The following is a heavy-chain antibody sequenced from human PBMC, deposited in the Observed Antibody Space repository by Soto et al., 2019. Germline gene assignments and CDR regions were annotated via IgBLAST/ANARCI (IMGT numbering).Heavy chain of an antibody. D-gene: IGHD6-25*01. V-gene: IGHV2-5*02. CDR3: ARFLAAEIFDC. CDR2: IYWDDDN. Sequence: QITLKESGPTLVKPTQTLTLTCTFSGFSLSTSGVGVGWIRQPPGKALEWPALIYWDDDNRYSPSLKSTPTITMDASKNQVGLTPTTIDPVDTATYYCARFLAAEIFDCWGQGTLVTISS. J-gene: IGHJ4*02. CDR1: GFSLSTSGVG.